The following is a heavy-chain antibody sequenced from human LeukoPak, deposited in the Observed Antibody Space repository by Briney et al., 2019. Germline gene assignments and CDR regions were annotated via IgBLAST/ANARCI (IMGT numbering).Heavy chain of an antibody. D-gene: IGHD6-13*01. CDR3: ARVFYSSSWYWFDP. J-gene: IGHJ5*02. V-gene: IGHV4-59*12. Sequence: ASETLSLTCTVSGGSITRFYWSWIRQPPGKGLEWIGYIYDIGTTNYNPSLKTRVTMSVDTSNNQFSLKLSSVTAADTAVYYCARVFYSSSWYWFDPWGQGTLVTASS. CDR2: IYDIGTT. CDR1: GGSITRFY.